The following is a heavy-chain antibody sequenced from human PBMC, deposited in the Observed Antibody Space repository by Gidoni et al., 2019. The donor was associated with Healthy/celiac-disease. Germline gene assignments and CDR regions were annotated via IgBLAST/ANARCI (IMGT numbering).Heavy chain of an antibody. D-gene: IGHD6-19*01. J-gene: IGHJ5*02. V-gene: IGHV2-26*01. Sequence: QVTLKESGPVLVKPTETLTLTCTVSGFSLSNARMGVSWSRQPPGKALEWLAHIFSTDEKSYSTSLKSRLTISKDTSKSQVVLTMTNMDPVDTATYYCARINVAVAGGDWFDPWGQGTLVTVSS. CDR3: ARINVAVAGGDWFDP. CDR1: GFSLSNARMG. CDR2: IFSTDEK.